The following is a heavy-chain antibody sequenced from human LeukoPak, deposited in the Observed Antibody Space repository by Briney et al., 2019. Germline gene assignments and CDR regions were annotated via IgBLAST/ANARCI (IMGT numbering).Heavy chain of an antibody. D-gene: IGHD1-26*01. J-gene: IGHJ4*02. V-gene: IGHV4-38-2*02. Sequence: PPETLSLTCTVSGYSISSGYDWGWIRQAPGKGLEWLGSISQSGTTYDNPSLKSRVTLSVDTSKNQFSLNLSSVTAADTAVYYCARDRGSYPYYFDYWGQGTLVTVSS. CDR2: ISQSGTT. CDR1: GYSISSGYD. CDR3: ARDRGSYPYYFDY.